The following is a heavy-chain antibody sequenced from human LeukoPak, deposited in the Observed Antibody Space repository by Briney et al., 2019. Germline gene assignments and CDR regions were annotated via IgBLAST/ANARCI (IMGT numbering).Heavy chain of an antibody. CDR3: TSGYFVHTFDF. Sequence: SETLSLTCTVSGGSIRSSSYYWGWIRQPPGKGLEWIGSIYFTGNTYYNPSLKTRVTISIGTSKNQFSLNLSSVTATDTAMYYCTSGYFVHTFDFWGQGPLVTVSS. V-gene: IGHV4-39*01. CDR2: IYFTGNT. D-gene: IGHD2-2*03. CDR1: GGSIRSSSYY. J-gene: IGHJ4*02.